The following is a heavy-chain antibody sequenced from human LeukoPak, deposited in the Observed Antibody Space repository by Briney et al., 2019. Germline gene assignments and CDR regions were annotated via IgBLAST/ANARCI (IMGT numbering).Heavy chain of an antibody. J-gene: IGHJ4*02. D-gene: IGHD5-18*01. CDR1: GYTFTSYG. CDR3: ARDLDDSYGYSPPFDY. V-gene: IGHV1-18*01. Sequence: ASVKVSCKASGYTFTSYGISWVRQAPGRGLEWMGWISAYNGNTNYAQKLQGRVTMTTDTSTSTAYMELRSLRSDDTAVYYCARDLDDSYGYSPPFDYWGQGTLVTVSS. CDR2: ISAYNGNT.